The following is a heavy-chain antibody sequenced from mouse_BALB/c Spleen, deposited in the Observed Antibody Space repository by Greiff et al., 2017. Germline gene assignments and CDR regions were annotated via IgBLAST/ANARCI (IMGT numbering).Heavy chain of an antibody. Sequence: EVQLQQSGAELVRSGASVKLSCTASGFNIKDYYMHWVKQRPEQGLEWIGWIDPENGDTEYAPKFQGKATMTADTSSNTAYLQLSSLTSEDTAVYYCNADYYGSYYAMDCWGQGTSVTVSS. D-gene: IGHD1-1*01. CDR2: IDPENGDT. CDR1: GFNIKDYY. V-gene: IGHV14-4*02. CDR3: NADYYGSYYAMDC. J-gene: IGHJ4*01.